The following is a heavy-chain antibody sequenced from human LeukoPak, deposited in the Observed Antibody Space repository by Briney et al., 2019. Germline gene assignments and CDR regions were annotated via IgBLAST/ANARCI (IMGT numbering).Heavy chain of an antibody. CDR3: ARGRYYFDY. CDR1: GFTFSSYS. J-gene: IGHJ4*02. Sequence: GGSLRLSCAASGFTFSSYSMNWVRQAPGKGLEWVSSISSSSNYIYYADSVKGRFTISRDNAKNSLYLQMNSLRAEDTAVYYCARGRYYFDYWGQGTLVTVSS. CDR2: ISSSSNYI. V-gene: IGHV3-21*01.